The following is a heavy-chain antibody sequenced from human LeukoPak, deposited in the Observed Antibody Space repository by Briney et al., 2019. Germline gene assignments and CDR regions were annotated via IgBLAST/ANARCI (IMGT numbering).Heavy chain of an antibody. Sequence: SETLSLTCAVYGGSFSDYYWSWIRQPPGKGLEWIGEINHSGSTNYNPSLKSRVTISVDTSKNQLSLKLSSVTAADTAVYYCARGRGYYYDSSGYSDWGQGTLVTVSS. J-gene: IGHJ4*02. V-gene: IGHV4-34*01. CDR2: INHSGST. CDR3: ARGRGYYYDSSGYSD. CDR1: GGSFSDYY. D-gene: IGHD3-22*01.